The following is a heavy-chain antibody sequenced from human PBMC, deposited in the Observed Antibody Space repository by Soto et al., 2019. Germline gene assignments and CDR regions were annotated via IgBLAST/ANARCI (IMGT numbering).Heavy chain of an antibody. CDR2: IYYSGST. V-gene: IGHV4-31*03. J-gene: IGHJ4*02. Sequence: QVQLQESGPGLVKPSQTLSLTCTVSGGSISSGGYYWSRIRQHPGKGLEWIGYIYYSGSTYYNPSLKSRVTISVDTSKNQFSLKLSSVTAADTAVYYCARGDGYNHRGGLDYWGQGTLVTVSS. D-gene: IGHD5-12*01. CDR1: GGSISSGGYY. CDR3: ARGDGYNHRGGLDY.